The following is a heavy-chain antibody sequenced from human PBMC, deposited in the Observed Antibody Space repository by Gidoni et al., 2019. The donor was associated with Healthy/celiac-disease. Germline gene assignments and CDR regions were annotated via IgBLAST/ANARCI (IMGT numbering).Heavy chain of an antibody. D-gene: IGHD4-17*01. CDR2: IKQDGSEK. CDR1: GFTFSSYW. Sequence: EVQLVESGGGLVQPGGSLRLSCAPSGFTFSSYWMSWVRQAPGKGLEWVANIKQDGSEKYYVDSVKGRFTISRDNAKNSLYLQMNSLRAEDTAVYYCASGGYGDYPNWGQGTLVTVSS. J-gene: IGHJ4*02. CDR3: ASGGYGDYPN. V-gene: IGHV3-7*01.